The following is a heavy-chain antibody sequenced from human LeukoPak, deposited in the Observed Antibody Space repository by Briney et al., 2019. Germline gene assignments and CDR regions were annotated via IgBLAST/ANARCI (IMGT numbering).Heavy chain of an antibody. CDR2: IYSGGST. CDR3: ARDYYDSSGYYVLDY. V-gene: IGHV3-66*01. CDR1: GFTFSNAW. Sequence: GGSLRLSCAASGFTFSNAWMSWVRQAPGKGLEWVSVIYSGGSTYYADSVKGRFTISRDNSKNTLYLQMNSLRAEDTAVYYCARDYYDSSGYYVLDYWGQGTLVTVSS. J-gene: IGHJ4*02. D-gene: IGHD3-22*01.